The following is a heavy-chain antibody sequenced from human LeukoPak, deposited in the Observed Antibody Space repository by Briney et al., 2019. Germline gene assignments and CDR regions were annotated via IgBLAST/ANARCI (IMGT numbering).Heavy chain of an antibody. D-gene: IGHD3-3*01. CDR3: ASGPIFGVVTLDY. CDR1: GGSISSGGYY. Sequence: SETLSLTCTVSGGSISSGGYYWSWIRQPPGKGLEWIGSIYYSGSTYYNPSLKSRVTISVDTSKNQFSLKLSSVTAADTAVYYCASGPIFGVVTLDYWGQGTLVTVSS. V-gene: IGHV4-39*01. J-gene: IGHJ4*02. CDR2: IYYSGST.